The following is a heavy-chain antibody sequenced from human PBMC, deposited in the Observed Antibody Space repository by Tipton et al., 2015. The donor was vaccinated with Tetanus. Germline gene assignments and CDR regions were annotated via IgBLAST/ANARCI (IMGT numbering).Heavy chain of an antibody. D-gene: IGHD5-24*01. CDR3: ATDPQMAY. Sequence: LSLTCTVSGGSVSSGSYYWNWIRQPPGKGLEWVANIKPDGGEKYYVDSVKGRFTISRDNAKNSLYLQMSSLRAEDTAVYYCATDPQMAYWGQGTLVTVSS. V-gene: IGHV3-7*01. J-gene: IGHJ4*02. CDR1: GGSVSSGSYY. CDR2: IKPDGGEK.